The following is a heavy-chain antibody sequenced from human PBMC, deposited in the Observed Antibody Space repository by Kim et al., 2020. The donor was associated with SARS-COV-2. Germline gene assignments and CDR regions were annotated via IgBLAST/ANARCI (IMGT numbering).Heavy chain of an antibody. CDR2: T. D-gene: IGHD3-9*01. J-gene: IGHJ4*02. V-gene: IGHV1-3*01. CDR3: ARAPSDWSLDY. Sequence: TKYSQKFQGRVTITRDTSASTAYMELSSLRSEDTAVYYCARAPSDWSLDYWGQGTLVTVSS.